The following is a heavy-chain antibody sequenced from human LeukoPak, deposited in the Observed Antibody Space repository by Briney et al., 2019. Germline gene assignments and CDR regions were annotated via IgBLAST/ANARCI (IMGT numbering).Heavy chain of an antibody. CDR1: GFTVSSNY. CDR3: AKATGYGDYIDY. J-gene: IGHJ4*02. CDR2: ISYDGSNK. V-gene: IGHV3-30*18. Sequence: GGSLRLSCAASGFTVSSNYMSWVRQAPGKGLEWVAVISYDGSNKYYADSVKGRFTISRDNSKNTLYLQMNSLRAEDTAVYYCAKATGYGDYIDYWGQGTLVTVSS. D-gene: IGHD4-17*01.